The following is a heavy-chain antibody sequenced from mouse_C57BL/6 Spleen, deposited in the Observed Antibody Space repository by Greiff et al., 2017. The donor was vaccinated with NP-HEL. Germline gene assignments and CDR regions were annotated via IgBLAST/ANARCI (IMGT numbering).Heavy chain of an antibody. Sequence: VQLQQSGPELVKPGASVKISCKASGYAFSSSWMNWVKQRPGKGLEWIGRIYPGDGDTNYNGKFKGKATLTADKSSSTAYMQPSSLTSEDSAVYFCARFQWLDYYAMDYWGQGTSVTVSS. D-gene: IGHD2-2*01. V-gene: IGHV1-82*01. CDR2: IYPGDGDT. CDR3: ARFQWLDYYAMDY. CDR1: GYAFSSSW. J-gene: IGHJ4*01.